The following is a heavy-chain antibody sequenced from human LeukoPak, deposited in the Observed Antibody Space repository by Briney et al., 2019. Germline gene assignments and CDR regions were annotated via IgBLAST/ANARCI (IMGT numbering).Heavy chain of an antibody. D-gene: IGHD4-11*01. CDR2: IYYSGST. J-gene: IGHJ6*03. CDR1: GGSISSYY. CDR3: ARDSTTVNDYYYYMDV. V-gene: IGHV4-59*01. Sequence: SETLSLACTVSGGSISSYYWSWIRQPPGKGLEWIGYIYYSGSTNYNPSLKSRVTISVDTSKNQFSLKLSSVTAADTAVYYCARDSTTVNDYYYYMDVWGKGTTVTVSS.